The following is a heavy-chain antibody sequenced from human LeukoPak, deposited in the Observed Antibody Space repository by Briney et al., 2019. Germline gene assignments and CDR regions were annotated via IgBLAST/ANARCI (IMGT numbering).Heavy chain of an antibody. CDR1: GYTFTSYD. CDR2: MNPNSGNT. J-gene: IGHJ4*02. V-gene: IGHV1-8*01. Sequence: GASVKVSCKASGYTFTSYDINWVRQATGQGLEWLGWMNPNSGNTGYAQKFQGRVTMTRNTSISTAYMELSSLRSEDTAVYYCARGSRVSTIFRTYWGQGTLVTVSS. CDR3: ARGSRVSTIFRTY. D-gene: IGHD3-9*01.